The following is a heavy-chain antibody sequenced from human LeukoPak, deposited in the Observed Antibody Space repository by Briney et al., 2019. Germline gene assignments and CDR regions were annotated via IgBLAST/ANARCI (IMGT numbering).Heavy chain of an antibody. J-gene: IGHJ4*02. D-gene: IGHD2-2*01. Sequence: GGSLRLSCAASGFTFSSYEMNWLRQAPGKGLEWVSYISSSGSTIYYADPVKGRFTISRDNAKNSLYLQMNSLRAEDTAVYYCAREGYCSSTSCSLAYWGQGTLVTVSS. CDR2: ISSSGSTI. CDR1: GFTFSSYE. V-gene: IGHV3-48*03. CDR3: AREGYCSSTSCSLAY.